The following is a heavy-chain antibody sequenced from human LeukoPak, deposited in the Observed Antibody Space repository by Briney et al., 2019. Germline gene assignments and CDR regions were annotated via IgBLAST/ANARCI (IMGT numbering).Heavy chain of an antibody. Sequence: SETLSLTCTVSGGSISSYYWSWIRQPPGKGLEWIGYIYYSGSTNYNPSLKSRVTISVDTSKNQFSLKLSSVTAADTAVYYCARQSGLDYSSGWYYFDYWGQGTLVTVSS. J-gene: IGHJ4*02. CDR1: GGSISSYY. CDR3: ARQSGLDYSSGWYYFDY. D-gene: IGHD6-19*01. V-gene: IGHV4-59*08. CDR2: IYYSGST.